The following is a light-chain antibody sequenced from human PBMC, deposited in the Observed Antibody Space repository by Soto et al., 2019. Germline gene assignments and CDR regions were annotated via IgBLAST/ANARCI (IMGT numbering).Light chain of an antibody. J-gene: IGKJ2*01. CDR1: ETVRTN. CDR2: GAS. Sequence: IVMTQSPVTLSVSPGERVTLSCRASETVRTNLAWFQQKPGQTPRLLIFGASTRASGIPTRFTGSGSEAEFTLPIHSLQSEDLAVYYCQQYYNLPAYTFGQGTQLEI. V-gene: IGKV3-15*01. CDR3: QQYYNLPAYT.